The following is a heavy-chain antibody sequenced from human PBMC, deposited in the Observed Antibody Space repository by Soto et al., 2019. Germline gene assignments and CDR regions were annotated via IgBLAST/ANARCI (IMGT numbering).Heavy chain of an antibody. Sequence: PSETLSLTCTVSGGSISSYYWSWIRQPAGKGLEWIGRIHTSGSTNYNPSLKSRVTMSVDTSKNQFSLKLSSVTAADTAVYYCARAYCSSTSCPLFDYWGQGTLVTVSS. D-gene: IGHD2-2*01. CDR3: ARAYCSSTSCPLFDY. J-gene: IGHJ4*02. CDR2: IHTSGST. CDR1: GGSISSYY. V-gene: IGHV4-4*07.